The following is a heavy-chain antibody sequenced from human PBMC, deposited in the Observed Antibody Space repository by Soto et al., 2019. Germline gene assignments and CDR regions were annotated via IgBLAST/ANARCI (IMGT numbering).Heavy chain of an antibody. CDR3: ARDSYDLLTGQKRYFDS. J-gene: IGHJ4*02. V-gene: IGHV3-43*01. CDR1: GFPFDSYA. CDR2: ISCDGGRR. Sequence: PGGSLRLSCAASGFPFDSYAMHWVRQGPGKGPQWISLISCDGGRRLYSDSVKGRFTISRDNSKNSLYLQMSVLTTEDTALYYCARDSYDLLTGQKRYFDSWGQGTLVTVSS. D-gene: IGHD3-9*01.